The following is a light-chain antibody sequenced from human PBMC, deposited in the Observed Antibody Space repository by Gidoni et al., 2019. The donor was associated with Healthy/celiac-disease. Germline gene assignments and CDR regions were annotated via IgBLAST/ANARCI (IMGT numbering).Light chain of an antibody. V-gene: IGKV3-11*01. CDR3: QQRSNWLT. J-gene: IGKJ4*01. CDR2: DAS. Sequence: IVLTQPPATLSLSPGERATLSCRASQSVSSYLAWYQQKPGQAPRLLIYDASNRAKGIPARFSGSGSGTDCNLTISSLEPEDFAVYYCQQRSNWLTVGGGTKVEIK. CDR1: QSVSSY.